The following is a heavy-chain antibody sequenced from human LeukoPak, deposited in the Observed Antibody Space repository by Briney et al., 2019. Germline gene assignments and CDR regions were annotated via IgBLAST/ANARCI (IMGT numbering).Heavy chain of an antibody. CDR1: GFSFSADW. CDR2: INPAGSET. D-gene: IGHD2-21*01. V-gene: IGHV3-7*01. J-gene: IGHJ4*02. Sequence: GGSLRLSCAASGFSFSADWMTWVRQAPGTGLEWVANINPAGSETYYVDPVKGRFSISRDNAKNLVYLQMNSLRAEDTAVYHCARRWGSGFDYWGQGALVTVSS. CDR3: ARRWGSGFDY.